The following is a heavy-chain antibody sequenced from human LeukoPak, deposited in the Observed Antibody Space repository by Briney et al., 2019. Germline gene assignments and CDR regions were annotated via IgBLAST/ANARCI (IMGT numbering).Heavy chain of an antibody. CDR2: INPNSGGT. CDR3: ARGGRGGYYHFDY. CDR1: GYTFTSYG. J-gene: IGHJ4*02. D-gene: IGHD3-22*01. V-gene: IGHV1-2*06. Sequence: GASVTVSCKASGYTFTSYGISWVRQAPGQGLEWMGRINPNSGGTNYAQKFQGRVTMTRDTSISTAYMELSRLRSDDTAVYYCARGGRGGYYHFDYWGQGTLVTVSS.